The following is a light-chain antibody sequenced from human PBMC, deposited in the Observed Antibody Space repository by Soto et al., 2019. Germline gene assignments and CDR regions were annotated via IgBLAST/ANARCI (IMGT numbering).Light chain of an antibody. CDR3: CSYACSGTWV. Sequence: QSALTQPASVSGSPGQSITISCTGTSSDVGSYNLVSWYQHHPGKAPKLMIYEGSRRPSGVANRFSGSRSGNMASLTISGLQAEDEADYYCCSYACSGTWVFGGATKVTVL. J-gene: IGLJ3*02. V-gene: IGLV2-23*01. CDR2: EGS. CDR1: SSDVGSYNL.